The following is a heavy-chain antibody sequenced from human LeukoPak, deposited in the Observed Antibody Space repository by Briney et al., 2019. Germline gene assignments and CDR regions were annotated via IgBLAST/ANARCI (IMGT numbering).Heavy chain of an antibody. J-gene: IGHJ4*02. CDR2: ISYDGSNK. CDR1: GFTFSSHA. D-gene: IGHD3-22*01. CDR3: VTDGGPNYYDTFDY. V-gene: IGHV3-30-3*01. Sequence: GRSLRLSCAASGFTFSSHAMHWVRQAPGKGVEGVAVISYDGSNKYYADSVKGRFTISRDNSKNTLYLQINSLRAEDTAVYYCVTDGGPNYYDTFDYWGQGTLVTVSS.